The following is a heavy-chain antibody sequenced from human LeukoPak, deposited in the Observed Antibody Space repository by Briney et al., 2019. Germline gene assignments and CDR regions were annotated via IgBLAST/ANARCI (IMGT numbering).Heavy chain of an antibody. D-gene: IGHD2-15*01. CDR3: ARGRMGDCSGGNCYNGFDY. Sequence: GGSLRLSCAASGFTFTSYWMTWVRQAPGKGLEWVANIKEDGGEKYYVDSVKGRFTISRDNAKNSLYLQMNSLGVEDTAVYYCARGRMGDCSGGNCYNGFDYWGQGTLVTVSS. J-gene: IGHJ4*02. CDR1: GFTFTSYW. V-gene: IGHV3-7*01. CDR2: IKEDGGEK.